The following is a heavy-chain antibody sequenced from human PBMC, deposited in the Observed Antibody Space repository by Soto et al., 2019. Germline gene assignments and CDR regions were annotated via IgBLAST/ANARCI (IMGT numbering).Heavy chain of an antibody. Sequence: EVQLVESGGGLVQPGGSQRLSCAASAFTFKNHWMHWVRQVPGKGPVWVSRINGDGSFTSYADAVKGRFTISRDNAXXTXSXXMTSLRAEDTAVYYCAREIYDDYDSSGFDHWGQGTLVTVSS. V-gene: IGHV3-74*01. D-gene: IGHD3-22*01. J-gene: IGHJ4*02. CDR1: AFTFKNHW. CDR2: INGDGSFT. CDR3: AREIYDDYDSSGFDH.